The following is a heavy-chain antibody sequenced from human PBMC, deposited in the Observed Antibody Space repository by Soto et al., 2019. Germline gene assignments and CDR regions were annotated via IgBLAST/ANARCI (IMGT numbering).Heavy chain of an antibody. J-gene: IGHJ5*02. Sequence: PSETLSLTCTVSGGSISSGDYYWSWIRQPPGKGLQWMGYISNSGSTYYNPSLKSRLTISVDTSKNQFSLKLSSLTAADTAVYFCARDQHVVYGDWFDPWGQGTLVTVSS. D-gene: IGHD2-15*01. CDR3: ARDQHVVYGDWFDP. CDR1: GGSISSGDYY. CDR2: ISNSGST. V-gene: IGHV4-30-4*01.